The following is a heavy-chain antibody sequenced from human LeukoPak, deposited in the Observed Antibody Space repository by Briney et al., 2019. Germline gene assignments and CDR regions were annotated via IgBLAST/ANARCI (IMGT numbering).Heavy chain of an antibody. CDR3: ARGGSGLFDY. CDR2: MSSDSYHI. Sequence: PGGSLRLSCAASGFTFSTYRMNWVRQAPGMGLEWVSSMSSDSYHIYYADSVKGRFTISRDNAKNSLYLQMNSLRVDDTAVYYCARGGSGLFDYRGQGTLVTVSS. CDR1: GFTFSTYR. D-gene: IGHD2-15*01. V-gene: IGHV3-21*01. J-gene: IGHJ4*02.